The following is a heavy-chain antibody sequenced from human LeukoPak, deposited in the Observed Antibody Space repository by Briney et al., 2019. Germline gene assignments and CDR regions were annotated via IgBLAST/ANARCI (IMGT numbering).Heavy chain of an antibody. CDR2: LYYSGST. CDR3: ARRSSSWNAFDI. J-gene: IGHJ3*02. CDR1: GGSISSSSYY. Sequence: TETLSLTCTVSGGSISSSSYYWGWIRQPPGKGLEWIGSLYYSGSTYYNPSLKSRVTISVDTSKNQFSLKLGSVTAADTAVYYCARRSSSWNAFDIWGRGTMVTVSS. D-gene: IGHD6-6*01. V-gene: IGHV4-39*01.